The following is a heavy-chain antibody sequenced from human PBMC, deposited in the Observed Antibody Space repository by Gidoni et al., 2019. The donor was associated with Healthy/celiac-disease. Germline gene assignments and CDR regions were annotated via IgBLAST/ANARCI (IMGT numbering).Heavy chain of an antibody. Sequence: QVQLQESGPGLVKPSETLSLTCTVSGGSISSYYWSWIRQPPGKGLEWIGYIYYSGSTNYNPSLKSRVTISVDTSKNQFSLKLSSVTAADTAVYYCARGGSYYDSSGYQLGWYFDLWGRGTLVTVSS. J-gene: IGHJ2*01. CDR2: IYYSGST. V-gene: IGHV4-59*01. D-gene: IGHD3-22*01. CDR1: GGSISSYY. CDR3: ARGGSYYDSSGYQLGWYFDL.